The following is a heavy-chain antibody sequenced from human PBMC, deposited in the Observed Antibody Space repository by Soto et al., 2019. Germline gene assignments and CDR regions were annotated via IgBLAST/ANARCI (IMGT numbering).Heavy chain of an antibody. J-gene: IGHJ4*02. CDR1: GFTFSSYA. CDR2: ITIRTGNI. CDR3: HGYGY. D-gene: IGHD5-12*01. Sequence: GGSLRLSCAASGFTFSSYAMNWVRQAPGKGLEWLAYITIRTGNIVYADSVKGRFTISRDNAKNSLYLQMNSLRAEDTAVYYCHGYGYWGQGTLVTVSS. V-gene: IGHV3-48*04.